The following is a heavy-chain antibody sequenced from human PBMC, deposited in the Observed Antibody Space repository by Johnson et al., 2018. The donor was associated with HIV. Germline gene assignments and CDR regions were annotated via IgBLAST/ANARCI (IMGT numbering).Heavy chain of an antibody. V-gene: IGHV3-30*18. Sequence: QVQLVESGGGVVQPGRSLRLSCAASGFTFSSYAMHWVRQAPGKGLEWVAVISYDGSNKYYADSVKGRFTISRDNSKNTLYLQMNSLRAEDTAVYYCAKLGAVASYAFDIWGQGKMVTVSS. J-gene: IGHJ3*02. D-gene: IGHD6-19*01. CDR1: GFTFSSYA. CDR2: ISYDGSNK. CDR3: AKLGAVASYAFDI.